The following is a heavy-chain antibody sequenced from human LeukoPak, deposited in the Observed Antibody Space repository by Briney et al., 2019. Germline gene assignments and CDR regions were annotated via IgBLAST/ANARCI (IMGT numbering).Heavy chain of an antibody. CDR2: VIPLFGTA. V-gene: IGHV1-69*13. CDR3: ASPNTYYYDSSGLLNWFDP. CDR1: GGTFNSYA. Sequence: SVKVSCKASGGTFNSYAISWVRQAPGQGLEWMGGVIPLFGTANYAQKFQGRVTITADESTSTAYMELSSLRSEDTAVYYCASPNTYYYDSSGLLNWFDPWGQGTLVTVSS. D-gene: IGHD3-22*01. J-gene: IGHJ5*02.